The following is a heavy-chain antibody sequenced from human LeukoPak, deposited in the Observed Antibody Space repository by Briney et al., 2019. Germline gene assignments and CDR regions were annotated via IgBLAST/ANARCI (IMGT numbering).Heavy chain of an antibody. CDR1: GGSISSYY. V-gene: IGHV4-34*01. D-gene: IGHD6-13*01. J-gene: IGHJ6*02. CDR2: IRHSGST. CDR3: ARRGSWSYYYAMDV. Sequence: SETLSLTCTVSGGSISSYYWSWIRQPPGKGLEWIGEIRHSGSTNYNPSLKSRVTMSVDTSKNQFSLKLSSVTAADTAVYYCARRGSWSYYYAMDVWGQGTTVAVSS.